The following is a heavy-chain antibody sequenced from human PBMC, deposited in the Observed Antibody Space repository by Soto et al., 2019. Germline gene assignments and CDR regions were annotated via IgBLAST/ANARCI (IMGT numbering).Heavy chain of an antibody. Sequence: EVQLLESGGGSVQPGGSLRLSCAASGFTFSNYDMSWVRQAPGKGLEWVSAISGSGDSTQYADSVKGRFTISRDNSKYALYLQMNSLRAEDTAVYYCAKGEDGYNYLFDYWGQGTLVSVSS. CDR3: AKGEDGYNYLFDY. CDR1: GFTFSNYD. V-gene: IGHV3-23*01. CDR2: ISGSGDST. J-gene: IGHJ4*02. D-gene: IGHD5-12*01.